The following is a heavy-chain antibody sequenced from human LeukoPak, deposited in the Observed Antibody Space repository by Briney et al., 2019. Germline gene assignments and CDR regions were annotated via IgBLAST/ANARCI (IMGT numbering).Heavy chain of an antibody. V-gene: IGHV3-21*01. D-gene: IGHD3-22*01. Sequence: GGSLRLSCAASGFTFSSYSMNWVRQAPGKGLEWVSSISSSSSYIYYADSVKGRFTISRDNAKNSLYLQMNSLRAEDTAVYYCARDLSSGYYYFDYWGQGTLVTVSS. CDR2: ISSSSSYI. CDR3: ARDLSSGYYYFDY. CDR1: GFTFSSYS. J-gene: IGHJ4*02.